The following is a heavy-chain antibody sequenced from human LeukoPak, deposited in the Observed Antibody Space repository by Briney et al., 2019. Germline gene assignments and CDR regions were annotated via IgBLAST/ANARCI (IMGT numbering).Heavy chain of an antibody. V-gene: IGHV1-18*01. J-gene: IGHJ5*02. Sequence: ASVKVSCKASGYTFTSYGISWVRQAPGQGLEWMGWIGAYNGNTNYAQKLQGRVTMTTDTSTSTAYMELRSLRSDDTAVYYCARDKNCSGGSCYSITWFDPWGQGTLVTASS. CDR2: IGAYNGNT. CDR1: GYTFTSYG. D-gene: IGHD2-15*01. CDR3: ARDKNCSGGSCYSITWFDP.